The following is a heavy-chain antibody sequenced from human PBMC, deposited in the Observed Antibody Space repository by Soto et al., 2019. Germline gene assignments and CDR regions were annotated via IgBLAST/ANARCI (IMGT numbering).Heavy chain of an antibody. Sequence: PGGSLRLSCAVSGFSFSSYWMSWVRQAPGKGLEYVSAISSNGGSTYYANSVKGRFTISRDNSKNTLYLQMGSLRAEDMAVYYCARGPGYYFDYWGQGTLVTVSS. J-gene: IGHJ4*02. V-gene: IGHV3-64*01. CDR1: GFSFSSYW. CDR3: ARGPGYYFDY. CDR2: ISSNGGST.